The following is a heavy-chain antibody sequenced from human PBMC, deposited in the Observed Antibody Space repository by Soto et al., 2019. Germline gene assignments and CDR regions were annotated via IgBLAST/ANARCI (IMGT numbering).Heavy chain of an antibody. V-gene: IGHV2-5*02. Sequence: QITLKESGPTLVKPTQTLTLTCTFSGFSLSTSGVGVGWIRQPPGKALEWLALIYWDDDKRYSPSLKIRLTXXKDTSKHQVVLTLTNMDPVDTATYYCAHRRDWFDPWGQGTLVTVSS. CDR2: IYWDDDK. CDR3: AHRRDWFDP. CDR1: GFSLSTSGVG. J-gene: IGHJ5*02.